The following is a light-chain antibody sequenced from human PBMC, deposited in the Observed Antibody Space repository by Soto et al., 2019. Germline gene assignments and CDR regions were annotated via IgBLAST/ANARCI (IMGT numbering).Light chain of an antibody. Sequence: QSALTQPASVSGSPGQSITISCAGTSSDVGGYNSISWYQQHPGEAPKLMIYDVSYRPSGVSSRFSGSKSGNTSSLTISILQAGDEADYYCCSYASTSTRVFGGGTQLTVL. J-gene: IGLJ2*01. CDR3: CSYASTSTRV. V-gene: IGLV2-14*03. CDR2: DVS. CDR1: SSDVGGYNS.